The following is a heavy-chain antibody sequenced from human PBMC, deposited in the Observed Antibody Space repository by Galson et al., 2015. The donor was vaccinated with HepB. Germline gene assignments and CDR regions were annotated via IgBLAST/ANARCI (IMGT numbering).Heavy chain of an antibody. Sequence: SLRLSCAASGFTFSSYAMHWVRQAPGKGLEWVAVISYDGSNKYYADSVKGRFTISRDNSKNTLYLQMNSLRAEDTAVYYCARGSGYYYGSYDFDYWGQGTLVTVSS. J-gene: IGHJ4*02. CDR2: ISYDGSNK. V-gene: IGHV3-30-3*01. CDR1: GFTFSSYA. CDR3: ARGSGYYYGSYDFDY. D-gene: IGHD3-22*01.